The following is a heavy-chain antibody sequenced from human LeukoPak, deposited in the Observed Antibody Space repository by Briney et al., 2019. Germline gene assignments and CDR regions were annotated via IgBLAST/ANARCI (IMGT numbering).Heavy chain of an antibody. Sequence: GGSLRLSCAASGFTFSSYGMHWVRQAPGKGLEWVAFIRYDGSNKYYADSVKGRFTISRDNSKNTLYLQMNSLRAEDTAVYYCAKAGEKLLWFGEFLNWFDPWGQGTLVTVSS. CDR3: AKAGEKLLWFGEFLNWFDP. J-gene: IGHJ5*02. CDR2: IRYDGSNK. D-gene: IGHD3-10*01. CDR1: GFTFSSYG. V-gene: IGHV3-30*02.